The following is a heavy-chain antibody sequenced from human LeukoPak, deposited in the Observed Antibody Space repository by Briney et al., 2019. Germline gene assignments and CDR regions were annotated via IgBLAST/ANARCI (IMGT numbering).Heavy chain of an antibody. CDR1: GFTFTSYW. CDR3: AKNGYNSQALDN. V-gene: IGHV3-74*01. CDR2: ISTDGSRT. D-gene: IGHD5-24*01. J-gene: IGHJ4*02. Sequence: PGGSLRLSCAASGFTFTSYWMHWVRHAPGKGLEWVSRISTDGSRTTYADSVKGRFTISRDNAKSTLYLQMNSLRAEDTAVYYVAKNGYNSQALDNGGRGTLAT.